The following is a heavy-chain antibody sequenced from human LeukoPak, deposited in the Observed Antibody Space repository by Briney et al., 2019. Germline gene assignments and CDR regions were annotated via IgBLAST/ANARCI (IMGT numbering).Heavy chain of an antibody. D-gene: IGHD5-24*01. CDR2: IYYSGST. CDR3: ARAPDDYVDY. V-gene: IGHV4-59*01. Sequence: PSETLSLTCTVSGGSISSYYWSWIRQPPGKGLEWIGYIYYSGSTNYNPSFKSRVTISVDTSKNQFSLKLSSVTAADTAVYYCARAPDDYVDYWGQGTLVTVSS. CDR1: GGSISSYY. J-gene: IGHJ4*02.